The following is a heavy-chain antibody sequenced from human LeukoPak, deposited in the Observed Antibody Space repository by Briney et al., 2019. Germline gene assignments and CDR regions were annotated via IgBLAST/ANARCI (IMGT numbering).Heavy chain of an antibody. CDR2: IYYSGST. CDR3: ARALLGYCSGGSCYSFDP. J-gene: IGHJ5*02. V-gene: IGHV4-39*07. D-gene: IGHD2-15*01. Sequence: PSETLSLTCTVSGGSISSSSYYWGWIRQPPGKGLEWIGSIYYSGSTYYNPSLKSRVTISVDTSKNQFSLKLSSVTAADTAVYYCARALLGYCSGGSCYSFDPWGQGTLVTVSS. CDR1: GGSISSSSYY.